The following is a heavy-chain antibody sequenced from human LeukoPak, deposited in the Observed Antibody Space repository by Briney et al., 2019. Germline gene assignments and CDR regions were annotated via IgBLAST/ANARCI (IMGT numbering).Heavy chain of an antibody. CDR3: TRSGRGGAFDI. CDR2: IYSDGRRT. Sequence: PGGSLRLSCAGSGFTLGNDWMHWVRQGPGKGLAWVARIYSDGRRTTYADSVKGRFTISGDNAKNTLYLQMNSLRVDDMAVYYCTRSGRGGAFDIWGQGTTVTVSS. V-gene: IGHV3-74*03. J-gene: IGHJ3*02. D-gene: IGHD1-26*01. CDR1: GFTLGNDW.